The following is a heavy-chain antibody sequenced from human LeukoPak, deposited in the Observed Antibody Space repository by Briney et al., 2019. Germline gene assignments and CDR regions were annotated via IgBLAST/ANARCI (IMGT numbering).Heavy chain of an antibody. CDR2: ISGSGGST. Sequence: GGSLRLSCAASGFTFSSYAMSWVRQAPGKGLEWVSAISGSGGSTYYADSVKGRFTISRDNSKNTLYLQMNSLRAENTAVYYCAKINDIVVVVAATCYFDYWGQGTLVTVSS. J-gene: IGHJ4*02. CDR1: GFTFSSYA. D-gene: IGHD2-15*01. CDR3: AKINDIVVVVAATCYFDY. V-gene: IGHV3-23*01.